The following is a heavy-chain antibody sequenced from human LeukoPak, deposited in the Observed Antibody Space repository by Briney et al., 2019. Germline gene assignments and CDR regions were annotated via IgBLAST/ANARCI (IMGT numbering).Heavy chain of an antibody. V-gene: IGHV1-8*01. CDR3: ARGRMVRGVTWWFDP. Sequence: GASVKVSCKASGYTLTSYDINWVRRATGQGLEWMGWMNPNSGNTGYAQKFQGRVTMTRNTSISTAYMELSSLRSEDTAVYYCARGRMVRGVTWWFDPWGQGTLVTVSS. J-gene: IGHJ5*02. CDR1: GYTLTSYD. D-gene: IGHD3-10*01. CDR2: MNPNSGNT.